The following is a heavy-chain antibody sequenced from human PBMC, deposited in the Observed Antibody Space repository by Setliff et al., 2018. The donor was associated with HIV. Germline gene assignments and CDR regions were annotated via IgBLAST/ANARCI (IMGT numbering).Heavy chain of an antibody. D-gene: IGHD3-22*01. CDR1: GGSISSYS. Sequence: SETLSLTCTVSGGSISSYSWSWIRQPPGKGLEWIGYIYYSGSTNYNPSLKSRVTISVDTSKNQFSLKLSSVTAADTAVFYCARGTLYYYDTGGYSYFDYWGQGTLVTVSS. V-gene: IGHV4-59*12. CDR2: IYYSGST. J-gene: IGHJ4*02. CDR3: ARGTLYYYDTGGYSYFDY.